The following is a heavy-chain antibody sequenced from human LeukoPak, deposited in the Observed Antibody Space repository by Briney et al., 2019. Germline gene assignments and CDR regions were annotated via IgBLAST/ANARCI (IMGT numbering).Heavy chain of an antibody. CDR3: ARGDDYIWGSYRSSYFDY. Sequence: SQTLSLTCAVSGGSISSGGYPWSWIRQPPGKGLEWIGYIYHSGSTYYNPSLKSRVTISVDRSKNQFSLKLSSVTAADTAVYYCARGDDYIWGSYRSSYFDYWGQGTLVTVSS. V-gene: IGHV4-30-2*01. D-gene: IGHD3-16*02. J-gene: IGHJ4*02. CDR1: GGSISSGGYP. CDR2: IYHSGST.